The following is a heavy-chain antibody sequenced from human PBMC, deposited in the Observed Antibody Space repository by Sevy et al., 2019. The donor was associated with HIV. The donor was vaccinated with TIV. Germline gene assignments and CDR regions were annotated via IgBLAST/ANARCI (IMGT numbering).Heavy chain of an antibody. V-gene: IGHV3-74*01. CDR3: ARDAFVLVTTGGKKDGYFQH. CDR1: GFTFCSNW. D-gene: IGHD4-17*01. J-gene: IGHJ1*01. CDR2: INSDGSNT. Sequence: GESLKISCGASGFTFCSNWMHWVRQAPGKGLVWVSRINSDGSNTNYAVSVKGRFTISRDNAKNTLYLQMNSLRAEDTAVYYCARDAFVLVTTGGKKDGYFQHWGQGALVTVSS.